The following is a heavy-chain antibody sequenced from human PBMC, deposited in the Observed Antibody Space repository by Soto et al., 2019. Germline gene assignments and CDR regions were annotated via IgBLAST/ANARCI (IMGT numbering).Heavy chain of an antibody. J-gene: IGHJ4*02. CDR1: GFTFSSYG. CDR2: ISYDGSNK. CDR3: AKAYYSGGYYYQEEEDY. Sequence: QVQLVESGGGVVQPGRSLRLSCAASGFTFSSYGMHWVRQAPGKGLEWVAVISYDGSNKYYADSVKGRLTISRDNSKNSVYLQLNSVRAEDKAVYYCAKAYYSGGYYYQEEEDYWGRGTLVTVSS. D-gene: IGHD3-22*01. V-gene: IGHV3-30*18.